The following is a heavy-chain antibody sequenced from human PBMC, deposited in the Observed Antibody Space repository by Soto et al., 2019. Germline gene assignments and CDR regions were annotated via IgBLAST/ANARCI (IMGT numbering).Heavy chain of an antibody. CDR3: HGYGY. Sequence: EVQVVESGGGLIQPGGSLRLSCEVSGFSVTANYMSWVRQAPGKGLEWVSVIYSGGSTYYIDSVKGRFSISRDISKNTLYRQMNILRAEDTAVYYCHGYGYWGQGTLVTVSS. CDR1: GFSVTANY. J-gene: IGHJ4*02. CDR2: IYSGGST. D-gene: IGHD5-12*01. V-gene: IGHV3-53*01.